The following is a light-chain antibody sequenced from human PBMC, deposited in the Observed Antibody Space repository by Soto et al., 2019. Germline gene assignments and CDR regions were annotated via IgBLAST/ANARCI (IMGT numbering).Light chain of an antibody. CDR1: QSVSSY. CDR2: DAS. CDR3: QQRSNWT. J-gene: IGKJ1*01. V-gene: IGKV3-11*01. Sequence: EIVMTQSPATLSVSPGETATLSCRASQSVSSYLAWYQQKPDQAPRLLIYDASNRATGIPARFSGSGSGTDFTLTISSLEPEDFAVYYCQQRSNWTFGQGTKVEIK.